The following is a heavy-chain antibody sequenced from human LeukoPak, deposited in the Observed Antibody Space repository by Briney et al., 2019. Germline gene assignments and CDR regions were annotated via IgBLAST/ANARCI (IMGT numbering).Heavy chain of an antibody. V-gene: IGHV3-23*01. J-gene: IGHJ4*02. CDR1: GFSLSGYA. CDR2: ISGGGDAA. Sequence: PGGSLRLSCIASGFSLSGYAMSWVRQAPGKGLEWVSTISGGGDAAYYADSVKGWFTISRDNSKNTLYLQMNSLRAEDTAVYYCPRKYDSSGYFDYWGRGTLVTVSS. D-gene: IGHD3-22*01. CDR3: PRKYDSSGYFDY.